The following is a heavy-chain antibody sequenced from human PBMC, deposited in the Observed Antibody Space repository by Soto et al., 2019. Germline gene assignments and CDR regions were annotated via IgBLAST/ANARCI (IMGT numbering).Heavy chain of an antibody. CDR1: GSSISRYY. D-gene: IGHD5-18*01. V-gene: IGHV4-59*01. CDR2: IYYDGST. J-gene: IGHJ4*02. Sequence: SSETLSLTCTVSGSSISRYYWSWIRQPPGKGLEWIGYIYYDGSTNYSPSLKSRVTISVDTSKNQFSLRLNSVTAADTAVYYCARAGYSYGFGYYYDYWGQGTLVTVSS. CDR3: ARAGYSYGFGYYYDY.